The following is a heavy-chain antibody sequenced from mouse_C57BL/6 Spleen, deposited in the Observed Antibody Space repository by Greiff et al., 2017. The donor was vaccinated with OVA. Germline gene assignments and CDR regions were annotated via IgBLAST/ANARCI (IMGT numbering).Heavy chain of an antibody. CDR2: ISSGSSTI. CDR3: ARQEDDDEGEFAY. D-gene: IGHD2-4*01. CDR1: GFTFSDYG. Sequence: VQLKESGGGLVKPGGSLKLSCAASGFTFSDYGMHWVRQAPEKGLEWVAYISSGSSTIYYADTVKGRFTISRDNSKNTLFLQMTSLRSEDTAMYYCARQEDDDEGEFAYWGQGTLVTVSA. V-gene: IGHV5-17*01. J-gene: IGHJ3*01.